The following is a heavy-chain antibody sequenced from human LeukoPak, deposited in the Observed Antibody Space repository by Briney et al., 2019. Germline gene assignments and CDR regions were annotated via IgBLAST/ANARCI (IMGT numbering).Heavy chain of an antibody. J-gene: IGHJ4*02. V-gene: IGHV4-59*08. CDR3: ARHYYDSSGYYYVRY. CDR1: GDSISSSY. CDR2: IYYSGST. D-gene: IGHD3-22*01. Sequence: SETLSLTCTVSGDSISSSYWTWIRQPPGKGLEWIGYIYYSGSTTYNPSLKSRVTISADTSKNQFSLKLSSVTAADTAVYYCARHYYDSSGYYYVRYWGQGTLVTVSS.